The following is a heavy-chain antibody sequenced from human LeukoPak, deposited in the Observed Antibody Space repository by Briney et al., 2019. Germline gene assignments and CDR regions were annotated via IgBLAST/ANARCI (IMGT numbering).Heavy chain of an antibody. CDR2: IIPIFGTA. CDR1: GGTFSSYA. Sequence: ASVKVSCKASGGTFSSYAISWVRQAPGQGLEWMGRIIPIFGTANYAQKFQGRVTITTDESTSTAYMELSSLRSEDTAVYYCARTRTPNYDILTGYYIPSFDYWGQGTLVTVSS. J-gene: IGHJ4*02. CDR3: ARTRTPNYDILTGYYIPSFDY. D-gene: IGHD3-9*01. V-gene: IGHV1-69*05.